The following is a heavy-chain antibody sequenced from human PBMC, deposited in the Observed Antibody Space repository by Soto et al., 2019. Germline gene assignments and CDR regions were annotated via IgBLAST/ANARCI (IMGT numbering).Heavy chain of an antibody. Sequence: EVQLVESGGGLVKPGGSLRLSCAASGFTISSYSMNWVRQAPGKGLEWVSSISSSSSYIYYADSVKGRFTISRDNAKNSLYLQMNSLRAEDTAVYYCARDPRYGSGKGAFDIWGQGTMVTVSS. J-gene: IGHJ3*02. CDR2: ISSSSSYI. V-gene: IGHV3-21*01. CDR1: GFTISSYS. D-gene: IGHD3-10*01. CDR3: ARDPRYGSGKGAFDI.